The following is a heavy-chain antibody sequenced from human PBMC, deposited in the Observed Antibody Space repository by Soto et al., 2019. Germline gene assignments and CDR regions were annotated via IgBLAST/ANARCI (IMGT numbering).Heavy chain of an antibody. CDR1: GDSVSSNSAA. D-gene: IGHD3-10*01. J-gene: IGHJ6*02. CDR2: TYYRSKWYN. V-gene: IGHV6-1*01. Sequence: PSQTLSLTCAISGDSVSSNSAAWNWIRQSPSRGLEWLGRTYYRSKWYNDYAVSVKSRITINPDTSKNQFSLQLNSVTPEDTAVYYCARDKALVRGVMDYYYYGMDVWGQGTTVTVSS. CDR3: ARDKALVRGVMDYYYYGMDV.